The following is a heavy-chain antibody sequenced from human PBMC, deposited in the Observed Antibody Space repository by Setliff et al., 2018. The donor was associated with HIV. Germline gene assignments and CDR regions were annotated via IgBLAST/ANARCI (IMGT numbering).Heavy chain of an antibody. J-gene: IGHJ5*02. V-gene: IGHV2-70*12. CDR2: IDWDDDK. CDR1: GGSISSYYW. D-gene: IGHD6-13*01. CDR3: AHCIAAAGTFLDWFDP. Sequence: TLSLTCTVSGGSISSYYWSWIRQPPGKALEWLARIDWDDDKYYNTSLKTRLTISKDTSKNQVVLTMTNMDPVDTATYYCAHCIAAAGTFLDWFDPWGQGTLVTVSS.